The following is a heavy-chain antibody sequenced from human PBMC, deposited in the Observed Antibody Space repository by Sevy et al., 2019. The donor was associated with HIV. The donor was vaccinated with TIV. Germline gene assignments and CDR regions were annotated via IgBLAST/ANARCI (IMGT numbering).Heavy chain of an antibody. CDR3: ARESIGAVGDFDY. J-gene: IGHJ4*02. Sequence: SETLSLTCTVSGGSISNYFWSWIRQPPGKGLEWIGYIYYSGSTNYNPSLKSRVTISVETSKNQFSLKLSSVTAADTAVYYCARESIGAVGDFDYSGQGTVVTVSS. CDR1: GGSISNYF. CDR2: IYYSGST. D-gene: IGHD6-13*01. V-gene: IGHV4-59*01.